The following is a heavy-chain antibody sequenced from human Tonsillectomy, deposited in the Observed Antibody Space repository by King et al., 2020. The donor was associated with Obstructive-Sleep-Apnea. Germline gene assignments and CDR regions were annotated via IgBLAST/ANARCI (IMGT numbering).Heavy chain of an antibody. CDR2: ISWNSGSI. J-gene: IGHJ6*02. V-gene: IGHV3-9*01. CDR3: AKQFGEFPRHDYYYGMDV. CDR1: GFTFDDYA. D-gene: IGHD3-10*01. Sequence: DVQLVESGGGLVQPGRSLRLSCAASGFTFDDYAMHWVRQAPGKGLEWVSGISWNSGSIGYADSVKGRFTISRDNAKNSLYLQMNSLRAEDTALYYCAKQFGEFPRHDYYYGMDVWGQGTTVTVSS.